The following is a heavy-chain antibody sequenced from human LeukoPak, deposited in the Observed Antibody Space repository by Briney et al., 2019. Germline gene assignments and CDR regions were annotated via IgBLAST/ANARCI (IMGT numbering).Heavy chain of an antibody. J-gene: IGHJ4*02. D-gene: IGHD7-27*01. CDR1: GFTFSSYA. CDR2: ISGSGGST. V-gene: IGHV3-23*01. CDR3: AKGQTGEGYFDY. Sequence: GGSLRLSCAASGFTFSSYAMSWVRQVPGKGLEWVSAISGSGGSTYYADSVKGRFTISRDNSKNTLYLQMNSLRAEDTAVYYCAKGQTGEGYFDYWGQGTLVTVSS.